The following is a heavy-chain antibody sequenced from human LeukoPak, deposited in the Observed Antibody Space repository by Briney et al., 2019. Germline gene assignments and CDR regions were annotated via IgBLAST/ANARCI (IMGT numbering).Heavy chain of an antibody. CDR3: ARHGFYYASGPLFDY. V-gene: IGHV4-39*01. Sequence: SETLSLTCIVSGDSINRNSNYWGWLRQPPGRELEWIGSIYYSGSTYYNPPLKSRVTISADASKNRFSLRLSSVTATDTAVYYCARHGFYYASGPLFDYWGQGILVTVSS. D-gene: IGHD3-10*01. J-gene: IGHJ4*02. CDR1: GDSINRNSNY. CDR2: IYYSGST.